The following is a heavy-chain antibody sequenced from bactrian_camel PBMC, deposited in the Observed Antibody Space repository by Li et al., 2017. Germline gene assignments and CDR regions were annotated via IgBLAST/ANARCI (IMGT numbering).Heavy chain of an antibody. J-gene: IGHJ4*01. CDR2: IYADGSRT. V-gene: IGHV3S7*01. Sequence: HVQLVESGGGLVQPGESLRLSCRASGFTFNTSTMSWLRQAPGKGLEWLASIYADGSRTDYRTSVKGRFTISRDNAKSTVDLQMNNLKPEDTARYYCAKGAFGHADGTGHATRGQGTQVTVS. CDR1: GFTFNTST. D-gene: IGHD5*01.